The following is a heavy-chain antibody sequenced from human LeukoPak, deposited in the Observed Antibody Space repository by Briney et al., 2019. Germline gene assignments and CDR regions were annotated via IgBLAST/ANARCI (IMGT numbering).Heavy chain of an antibody. D-gene: IGHD6-19*01. CDR1: GFTFSSYA. V-gene: IGHV3-30-3*01. J-gene: IGHJ4*02. Sequence: GGSLRLSCAASGFTFSSYAMHWVRQAPGKGLEWVAVISYDGSNKYYADSVKGRFTISRDNSKNTLYLQMNSLRAEDTAVYYCARKMYSSGWYDGLDYWGQGTLVTVSS. CDR2: ISYDGSNK. CDR3: ARKMYSSGWYDGLDY.